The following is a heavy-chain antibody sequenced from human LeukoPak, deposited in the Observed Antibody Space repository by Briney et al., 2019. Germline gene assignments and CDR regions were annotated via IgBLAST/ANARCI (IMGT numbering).Heavy chain of an antibody. D-gene: IGHD3-10*01. Sequence: SETLSLTCTVSGYSISSGYYWGWIRQPPGKGLEWIGSSYHSGSTYYNPSLKSRVTISVDTSKNQFSLKLSSVTAADTAVYYCARDYYGSGSTNWFDPWGQGTLVTVSS. V-gene: IGHV4-38-2*02. CDR1: GYSISSGYY. CDR3: ARDYYGSGSTNWFDP. J-gene: IGHJ5*02. CDR2: SYHSGST.